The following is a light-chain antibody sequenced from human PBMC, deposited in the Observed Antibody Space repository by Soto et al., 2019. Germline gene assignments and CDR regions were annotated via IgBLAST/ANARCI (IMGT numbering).Light chain of an antibody. CDR3: QQSYSTPRT. J-gene: IGKJ5*01. CDR1: QTVNNN. CDR2: DAS. Sequence: EIVMTQSPATLSVSPGERATLSCRASQTVNNNLAWYQQKPGQAPRLLIYDASTRATGVPARFSGSGSGTDFTLTISSLQPEDFATYYCQQSYSTPRTFGQGTRLEIK. V-gene: IGKV3-15*01.